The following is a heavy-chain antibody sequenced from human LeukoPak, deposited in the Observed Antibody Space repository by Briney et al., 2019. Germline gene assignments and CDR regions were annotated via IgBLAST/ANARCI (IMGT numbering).Heavy chain of an antibody. J-gene: IGHJ6*04. V-gene: IGHV1-2*02. CDR3: ARDKPPTVSKASGKMDV. D-gene: IGHD4-11*01. Sequence: GGSVKVSCKACRYTFTGYYMHWVRQAPGQGGEWMGWINTTSGGTNYAQKIQGRVTMTRDTSISTAYMELSRLKSDDTAVYYGARDKPPTVSKASGKMDVWGKGTTVTVSS. CDR1: RYTFTGYY. CDR2: INTTSGGT.